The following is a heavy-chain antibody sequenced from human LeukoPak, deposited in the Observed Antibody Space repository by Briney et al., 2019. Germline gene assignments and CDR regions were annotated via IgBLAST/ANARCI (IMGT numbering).Heavy chain of an antibody. CDR1: GGSISSYY. D-gene: IGHD2-15*01. CDR3: ASSGGGSNYYYYGMDV. CDR2: ISYSGTT. J-gene: IGHJ6*02. Sequence: SETLSLTCTVSGGSISSYYWSWIRQPPGKGLEWIGYISYSGTTNYNPSLKSRVAIPVDPSKNQVSLKLSSVTAADTAVYYCASSGGGSNYYYYGMDVWGPGTTVTVAS. V-gene: IGHV4-59*08.